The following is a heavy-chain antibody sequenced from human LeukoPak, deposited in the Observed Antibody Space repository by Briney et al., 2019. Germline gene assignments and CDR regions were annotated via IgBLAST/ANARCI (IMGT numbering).Heavy chain of an antibody. CDR3: ATSTIFGVVIIPEAFDI. Sequence: GGSLRLSCAASGFPFSSYWMHRVRQDPGKELVWVSRINSDGSSTSYADSVKGRFTISRDNAKNTLYLQMNSLRAEDTAVYYCATSTIFGVVIIPEAFDIWGQGTMVTVSS. CDR2: INSDGSST. D-gene: IGHD3-3*01. CDR1: GFPFSSYW. J-gene: IGHJ3*02. V-gene: IGHV3-74*01.